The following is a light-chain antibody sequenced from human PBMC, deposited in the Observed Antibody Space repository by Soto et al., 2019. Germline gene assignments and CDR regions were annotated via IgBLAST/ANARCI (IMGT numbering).Light chain of an antibody. CDR2: GAS. J-gene: IGKJ2*01. CDR3: QQYGSSPRYT. V-gene: IGKV3-20*01. Sequence: EIVLTQSPGTRSLSPGERATLSCRASQSVSSSYLAWYQQKPGQAPRLLIYGASSRATGIPDRFSGSGSGTDFPLTISRLEPEDFAVYYCQQYGSSPRYTFGQGTKLEIK. CDR1: QSVSSSY.